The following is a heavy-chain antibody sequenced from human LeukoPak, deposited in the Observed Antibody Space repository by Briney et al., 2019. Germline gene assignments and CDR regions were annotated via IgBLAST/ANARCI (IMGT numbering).Heavy chain of an antibody. D-gene: IGHD7-27*01. J-gene: IGHJ4*02. CDR3: AREGIAGEISL. Sequence: SETLSLTCTVSGFSISSYYWSWVRQPPGKGLEWIGYIYYSGSTNYNPSLKSRGTISVDTSKNQFSLKLSSVTAADTAVYYCAREGIAGEISLWGQGTLVTVSS. CDR1: GFSISSYY. V-gene: IGHV4-59*01. CDR2: IYYSGST.